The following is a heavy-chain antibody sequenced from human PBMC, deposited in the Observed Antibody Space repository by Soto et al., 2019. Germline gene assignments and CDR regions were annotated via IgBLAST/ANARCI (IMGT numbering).Heavy chain of an antibody. CDR2: ISYDGGLQ. CDR1: GFTFTSYG. J-gene: IGHJ4*02. V-gene: IGHV3-30*13. D-gene: IGHD5-18*01. Sequence: QAHLVESGGGVVQPGRSLRLSCAASGFTFTSYGMHWVRQAPGTRLEWVAVISYDGGLQHYADSVKGRFTISRDNSKNRGLLQMNSQRAENTAVYYCVSDRGYGHASVPYSWGQGTLVSVSS. CDR3: VSDRGYGHASVPYS.